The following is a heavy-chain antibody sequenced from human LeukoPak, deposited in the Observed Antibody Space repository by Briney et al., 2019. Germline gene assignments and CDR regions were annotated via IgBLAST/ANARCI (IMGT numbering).Heavy chain of an antibody. J-gene: IGHJ4*02. CDR1: GFTFSSYS. Sequence: GGSLRLSCAASGFTFSSYSMNWVRQAPGKGLEWVSSISSSSSYIYYADSVKGRFTISRDNAKNSLYLQMNSLRAEDTAVYYCARASERFLEWTFDYWGQGTLVTVSS. CDR3: ARASERFLEWTFDY. D-gene: IGHD3-3*01. V-gene: IGHV3-21*01. CDR2: ISSSSSYI.